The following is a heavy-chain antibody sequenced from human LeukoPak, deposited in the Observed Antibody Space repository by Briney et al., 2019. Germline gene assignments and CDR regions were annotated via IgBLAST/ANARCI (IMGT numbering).Heavy chain of an antibody. D-gene: IGHD6-25*01. CDR2: IYYSGST. CDR3: ARGKAAVDY. V-gene: IGHV4-59*01. J-gene: IGHJ4*02. CDR1: GGSISSYY. Sequence: SETLSLACTVSGGSISSYYWSWIRQPPGKGLEWIGYIYYSGSTNYNPSLKSRVTISVDTSKNQFSLKLSSVTAADTAVYYCARGKAAVDYWGQGTLVTVSS.